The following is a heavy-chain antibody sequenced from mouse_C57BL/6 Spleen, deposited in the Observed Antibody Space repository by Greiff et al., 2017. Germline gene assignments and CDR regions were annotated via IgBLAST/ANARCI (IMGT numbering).Heavy chain of an antibody. V-gene: IGHV14-3*01. Sequence: VQLQQSVAELVRPGASVKLSCTASGFNIKNTYMHWVKQRPEQGLEWIGRIDPANGNTKYAPKFQGKATLTADTSSTTAYLQLSSLTSEDTAIYYCARGYDCGGYAMDYWGQGTSVTVSS. CDR2: IDPANGNT. D-gene: IGHD2-4*01. CDR1: GFNIKNTY. J-gene: IGHJ4*01. CDR3: ARGYDCGGYAMDY.